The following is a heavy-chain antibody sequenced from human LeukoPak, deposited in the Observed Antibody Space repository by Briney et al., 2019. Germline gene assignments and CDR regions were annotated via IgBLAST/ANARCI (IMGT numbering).Heavy chain of an antibody. CDR2: IIPILNIT. V-gene: IGHV1-69*04. J-gene: IGHJ3*02. CDR3: ARDHQVGATPHI. Sequence: ASVKVSCKASRGTFSKYAISWVRQAPGQGLEWMGRIIPILNITHYAQKFQGRVTIAADKSTSTAYMELSSLRSEDTAVYYCARDHQVGATPHIWGRGTMVSVSS. D-gene: IGHD1-26*01. CDR1: RGTFSKYA.